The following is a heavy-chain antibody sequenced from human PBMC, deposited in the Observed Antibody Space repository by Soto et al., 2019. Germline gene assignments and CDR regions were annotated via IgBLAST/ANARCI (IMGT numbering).Heavy chain of an antibody. V-gene: IGHV4-39*01. J-gene: IGHJ4*02. CDR1: GGSINSSSYY. D-gene: IGHD3-3*01. CDR2: IYYSGST. Sequence: QLQLQESGPGLVKPSETLSLTCTVSGGSINSSSYYWGWIRQPPGKGLEWIGSIYYSGSTYYNPSLKSRVTISVDTSKNQFSLKLSSVTAADTAVYYCAGFYDFWSGHDHDYWGQGTLVTVSS. CDR3: AGFYDFWSGHDHDY.